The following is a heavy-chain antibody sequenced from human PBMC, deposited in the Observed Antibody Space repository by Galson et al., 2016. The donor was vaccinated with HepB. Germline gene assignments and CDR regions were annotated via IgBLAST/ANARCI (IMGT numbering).Heavy chain of an antibody. D-gene: IGHD5-12*01. CDR1: GFTFSIYD. Sequence: SLRLSCAASGFTFSIYDMHWVRQAPGSGLEWVSVIGTAGNTYYAASVKGRFTISREDAKNSLFLQMYSLTVGDTAVYYCARDGGYSGYDAYGLDVWGKGTTVTVSS. J-gene: IGHJ6*04. CDR2: IGTAGNT. V-gene: IGHV3-13*01. CDR3: ARDGGYSGYDAYGLDV.